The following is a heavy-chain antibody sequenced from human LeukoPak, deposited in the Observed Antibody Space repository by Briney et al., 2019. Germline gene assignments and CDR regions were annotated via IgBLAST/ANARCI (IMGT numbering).Heavy chain of an antibody. CDR1: GFTFSSYA. J-gene: IGHJ4*02. CDR2: ISGSGGST. Sequence: GGSLRLSCAASGFTFSSYAMSWVRQAPGKGLEWVSAISGSGGSTYYADSVKGRFTISRDNSKNTLYLQMNSLRAEDTAVYYCANGGDSRTGYFDYWGQGTLATVSS. V-gene: IGHV3-23*01. CDR3: ANGGDSRTGYFDY. D-gene: IGHD4-17*01.